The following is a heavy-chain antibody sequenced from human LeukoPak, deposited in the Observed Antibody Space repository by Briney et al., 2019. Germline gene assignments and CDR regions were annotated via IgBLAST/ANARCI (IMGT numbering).Heavy chain of an antibody. Sequence: PGGSLRLSCTASGFTFGDSGMSWFSQAPGKRLEWVGFIRSKAYGGAVEYAASVKGRFTISRDDSKSIAYLLMNSLKTEDTAVYYCSRAPYYDFWCDYWGQGTLVTVSS. D-gene: IGHD3-3*01. V-gene: IGHV3-49*03. CDR2: IRSKAYGGAV. CDR3: SRAPYYDFWCDY. J-gene: IGHJ4*02. CDR1: GFTFGDSG.